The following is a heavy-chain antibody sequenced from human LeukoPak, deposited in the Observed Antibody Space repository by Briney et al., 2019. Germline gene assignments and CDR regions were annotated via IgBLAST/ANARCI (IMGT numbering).Heavy chain of an antibody. CDR1: GGSISSGGYY. J-gene: IGHJ4*02. CDR2: IYHSGST. D-gene: IGHD3-3*01. CDR3: ARAPSGYLDDY. Sequence: PSQTLSLTCTVSGGSISSGGYYWSWIRQPPGKGLEWIGYIYHSGSTYYNPSLKSRVTISVDRSKNQFSLKLSSVTAADTAVYYCARAPSGYLDDYWGQGTLVIVSS. V-gene: IGHV4-30-2*01.